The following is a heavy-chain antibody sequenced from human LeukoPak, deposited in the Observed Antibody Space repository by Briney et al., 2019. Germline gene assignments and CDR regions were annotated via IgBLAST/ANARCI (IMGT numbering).Heavy chain of an antibody. J-gene: IGHJ1*01. CDR1: GFTFSSCW. CDR3: ARAPSEIGGYYPEYFRH. D-gene: IGHD3-22*01. V-gene: IGHV3-74*01. Sequence: GGSLRLSCAASGFTFSSCWMHWVRQAPGKGLVWVSRIKSDGSTNYADSVKGRFTISRDNAKNTLSLQMNSLRAEDTGVYYCARAPSEIGGYYPEYFRHWGQGTLVTVSS. CDR2: IKSDGST.